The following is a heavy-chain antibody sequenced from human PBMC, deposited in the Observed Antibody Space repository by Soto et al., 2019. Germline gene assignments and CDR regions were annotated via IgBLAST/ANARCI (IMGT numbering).Heavy chain of an antibody. CDR2: ISGSGGST. CDR1: GFTFSSYA. J-gene: IGHJ6*02. CDR3: VKWITMIRYVMDV. V-gene: IGHV3-23*01. D-gene: IGHD3-22*01. Sequence: GGSLRLSCAASGFTFSSYAMSWVRQAPGKGLEWVSAISGSGGSTYYADSVKGRFTISRDNSKNTLYLQMNSLRAEDTAVYYYVKWITMIRYVMDVWGRGTTVTVSS.